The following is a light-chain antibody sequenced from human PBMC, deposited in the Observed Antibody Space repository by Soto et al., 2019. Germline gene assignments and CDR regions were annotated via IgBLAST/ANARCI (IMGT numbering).Light chain of an antibody. V-gene: IGKV3D-20*02. CDR1: QSVSNNY. CDR3: QQRSSWPLT. CDR2: GAS. Sequence: EIVLTQSPGTLSLSPGERATLSCRASQSVSNNYLAWYQQKPGQAPRLLIYGASRRATGIPARFSGSGSGTDFTLTISSLEPEDFAVYYCQQRSSWPLTFGGGTKVDIK. J-gene: IGKJ4*01.